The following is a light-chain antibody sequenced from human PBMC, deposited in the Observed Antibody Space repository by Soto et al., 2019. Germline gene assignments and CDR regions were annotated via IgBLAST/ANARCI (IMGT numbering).Light chain of an antibody. CDR1: QRVGSSH. CDR2: GAS. CDR3: QQDGSSPQYT. V-gene: IGKV3-20*01. J-gene: IGKJ2*01. Sequence: EIVLTQAPGTLSLSPGERATLSCRASQRVGSSHLAWYQQKPGQAPRLLIYGASSRATGIPDRFSGSGSGTDFTLAISRLEPEDFAVYYCQQDGSSPQYTFGQGTKVELK.